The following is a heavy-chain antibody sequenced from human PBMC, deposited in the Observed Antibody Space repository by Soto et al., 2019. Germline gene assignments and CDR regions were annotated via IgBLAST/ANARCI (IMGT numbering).Heavy chain of an antibody. V-gene: IGHV4-39*01. D-gene: IGHD2-8*01. CDR2: INISGST. Sequence: QLQLQESGPGLVKPSETLSLTCTVSGGSISSGSYYWDWVRQPPGKGLEWIGDINISGSTDYNPSLKSRVSISIDTSKNQFFVRLDSVTAEDTALYYCARHEWHPSFDYWGQGTLVTVSS. J-gene: IGHJ4*02. CDR3: ARHEWHPSFDY. CDR1: GGSISSGSYY.